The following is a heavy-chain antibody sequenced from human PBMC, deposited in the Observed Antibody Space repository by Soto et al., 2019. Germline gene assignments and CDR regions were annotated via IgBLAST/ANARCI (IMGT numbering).Heavy chain of an antibody. V-gene: IGHV3-21*01. D-gene: IGHD2-2*02. CDR3: AREYTAWPLAYGLDV. Sequence: PGGSLRLSCVGSGFTFSTYSLNWVCQAPGKGLEWVSSISSRSDIYYADSVKGRFTISRDNAKNSVSLQMNSLRAEDTPLHYCAREYTAWPLAYGLDVWGQGTTLTVSS. CDR1: GFTFSTYS. CDR2: ISSRSDI. J-gene: IGHJ6*02.